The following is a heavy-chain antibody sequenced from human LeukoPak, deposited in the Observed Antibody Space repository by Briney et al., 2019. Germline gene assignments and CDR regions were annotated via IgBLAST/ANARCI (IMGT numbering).Heavy chain of an antibody. CDR2: INHSGST. V-gene: IGHV4-34*01. CDR1: GGSFSGYY. CDR3: AREETSAAANWFDP. D-gene: IGHD2-2*01. Sequence: SETLSLTCAVYGGSFSGYYWSWIRQPPGKGLEWIGEINHSGSTNYNPSLKSRVTISVDTSKNQFSLKLSSVTAADTAVYYCAREETSAAANWFDPWGQGTLVTVSS. J-gene: IGHJ5*02.